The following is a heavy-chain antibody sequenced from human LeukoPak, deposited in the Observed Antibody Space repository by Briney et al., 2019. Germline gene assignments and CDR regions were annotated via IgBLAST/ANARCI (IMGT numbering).Heavy chain of an antibody. CDR1: GFSFRSFW. CDR3: ARVLWFGGIYYFDY. CDR2: IKEDGSEK. Sequence: PGGSLRLSCAASGFSFRSFWMSWVRQAPGKGLEWVASIKEDGSEKYYVESVKGRFTISRENARNSLYLQMNSLRAEDTAVYYCARVLWFGGIYYFDYWGQGTLVTVSS. V-gene: IGHV3-7*04. J-gene: IGHJ4*02. D-gene: IGHD3-10*01.